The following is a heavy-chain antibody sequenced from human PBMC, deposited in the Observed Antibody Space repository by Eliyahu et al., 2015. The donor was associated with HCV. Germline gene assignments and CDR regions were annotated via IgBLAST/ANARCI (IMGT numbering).Heavy chain of an antibody. V-gene: IGHV4-34*01. CDR2: INHSGST. Sequence: QVQLQQWGAGLLKPSETLSLTCAVYGGSFSGYYWSWIRQPPGKGLEWIGEINHSGSTNYNPSLKSRVTISVDTSKNQFSLKLSSVTAADTAVYYCAREAQGIFDIWGQGTMVTVSS. CDR1: GGSFSGYY. CDR3: AREAQGIFDI. J-gene: IGHJ3*02.